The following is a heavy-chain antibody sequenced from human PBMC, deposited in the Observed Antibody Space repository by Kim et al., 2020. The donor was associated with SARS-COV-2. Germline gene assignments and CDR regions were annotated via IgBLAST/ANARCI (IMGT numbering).Heavy chain of an antibody. Sequence: GGSLRLSCAASGFTFTTYAMSWVRQAPGKGLEWVSAISAGGGSTYYADSVKGRFTISRDNSKNTLYLQMNSLRVEDTAVYYCAKRRDNSGNTNFDYWGQGTLVTVSS. J-gene: IGHJ4*02. CDR2: ISAGGGST. V-gene: IGHV3-23*01. CDR3: AKRRDNSGNTNFDY. D-gene: IGHD3-22*01. CDR1: GFTFTTYA.